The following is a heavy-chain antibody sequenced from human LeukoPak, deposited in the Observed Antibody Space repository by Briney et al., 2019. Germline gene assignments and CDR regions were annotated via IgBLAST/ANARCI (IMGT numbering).Heavy chain of an antibody. D-gene: IGHD3-9*01. Sequence: GASVKVSCKVSGYTLTELSMHWVRQAPGKGLEWMGGFDPEDGETIYVQKFQGRVTMNRDTSTSTVSMELSSLRSDDTAVYYCARTVYDILSGLDYWGQGTLVTVSS. V-gene: IGHV1-24*01. CDR1: GYTLTELS. CDR3: ARTVYDILSGLDY. J-gene: IGHJ4*02. CDR2: FDPEDGET.